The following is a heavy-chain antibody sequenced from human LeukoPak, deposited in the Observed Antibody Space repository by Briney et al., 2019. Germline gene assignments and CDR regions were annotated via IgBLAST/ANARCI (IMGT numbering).Heavy chain of an antibody. CDR2: ISSTGSTI. Sequence: PGGSLRLSCTASGFPFSSYEMNWVRQAPGKGLEWVSYISSTGSTIYYADSVKGRFTISRDNAKNSLYLQMNSLRVEDTAIYYCARGRIGRGLVKYYFDYWGQGILVTVSS. D-gene: IGHD3/OR15-3a*01. J-gene: IGHJ4*02. V-gene: IGHV3-48*03. CDR1: GFPFSSYE. CDR3: ARGRIGRGLVKYYFDY.